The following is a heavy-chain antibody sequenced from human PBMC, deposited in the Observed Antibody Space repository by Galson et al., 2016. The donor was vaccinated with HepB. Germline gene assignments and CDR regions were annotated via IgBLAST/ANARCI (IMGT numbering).Heavy chain of an antibody. D-gene: IGHD4-17*01. Sequence: CAISGDSVSRNGVTWNWIRQSPSRGLEWLGRTYYMSNWDYDYAVSVNSRITINPDTSRNQFSLYLRSVAPEDTAVYYCARATDYGDYANGMDVWDGGTMVTVTS. V-gene: IGHV6-1*01. CDR2: TYYMSNWDY. CDR1: GDSVSRNGVT. CDR3: ARATDYGDYANGMDV. J-gene: IGHJ6*04.